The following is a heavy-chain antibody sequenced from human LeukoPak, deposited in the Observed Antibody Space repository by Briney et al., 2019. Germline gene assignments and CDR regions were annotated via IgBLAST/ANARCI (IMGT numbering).Heavy chain of an antibody. CDR2: ISGSGGST. Sequence: GGSLRLSCAASGFTFSSYAMSWVRQAPGKGLEWVSAISGSGGSTYYADSVKGRFTISRDNSKNTLYLQMNSLRAEDTAVYYCAKDLASYYYYYMDVWGKGTTVTASS. CDR3: AKDLASYYYYYMDV. CDR1: GFTFSSYA. V-gene: IGHV3-23*01. J-gene: IGHJ6*03. D-gene: IGHD3-16*01.